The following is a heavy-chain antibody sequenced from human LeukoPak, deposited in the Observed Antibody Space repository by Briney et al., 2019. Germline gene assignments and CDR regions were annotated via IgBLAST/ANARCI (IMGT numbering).Heavy chain of an antibody. Sequence: SETLSLTCTVSGGSISSGDYYWSWIRQPPGKGLEWIGYIYYSGSTYYNPSLKSRVTISVDMSKNQFSLKLSSVTAADTAVYYCARGDYETSGYYFDYWGQGTLVTVSS. CDR3: ARGDYETSGYYFDY. D-gene: IGHD3-22*01. CDR2: IYYSGST. V-gene: IGHV4-30-4*01. CDR1: GGSISSGDYY. J-gene: IGHJ4*02.